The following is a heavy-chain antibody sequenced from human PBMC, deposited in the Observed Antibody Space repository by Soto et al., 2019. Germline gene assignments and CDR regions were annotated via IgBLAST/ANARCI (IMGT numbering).Heavy chain of an antibody. V-gene: IGHV3-48*01. CDR3: ARDQPGYSYGYGLGY. CDR2: ISSSSSTI. D-gene: IGHD5-18*01. Sequence: QPGGSLRLSCSASGFTFSSYRMNWVRQAPGKGLEWVSYISSSSSTIYYADSVKGRFTISRDNAKNSLYLQMNSLSAEDTAVYYCARDQPGYSYGYGLGYWGQGT. CDR1: GFTFSSYR. J-gene: IGHJ4*02.